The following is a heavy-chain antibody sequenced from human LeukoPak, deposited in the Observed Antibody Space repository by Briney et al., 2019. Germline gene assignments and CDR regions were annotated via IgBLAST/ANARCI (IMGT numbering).Heavy chain of an antibody. J-gene: IGHJ2*01. CDR3: ARSARSRWYFDL. V-gene: IGHV4-59*08. CDR1: GGSISSYH. CDR2: IYYSGST. Sequence: SETLSLTCTVSGGSISSYHWSWIRQPPGKGLEWIGYIYYSGSTNYNPSLKSRVTISVDTSKNQFSLKLSSVTAADTAVYYCARSARSRWYFDLWGRGTLVTVSS.